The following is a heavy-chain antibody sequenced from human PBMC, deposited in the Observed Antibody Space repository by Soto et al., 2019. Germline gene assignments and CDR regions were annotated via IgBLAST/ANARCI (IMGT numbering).Heavy chain of an antibody. J-gene: IGHJ6*02. Sequence: GSLRLSCAASGFTFSSYAMHWVRQAPGKGLEWVAVISYDGSNKYYADSVKGRFTISRDNSKNTLYLHMNSLRAEDTAVYYCASLYYYDSSGYFRGHYYYGMDVWGQGTTVTVSS. V-gene: IGHV3-30-3*01. CDR2: ISYDGSNK. CDR1: GFTFSSYA. D-gene: IGHD3-22*01. CDR3: ASLYYYDSSGYFRGHYYYGMDV.